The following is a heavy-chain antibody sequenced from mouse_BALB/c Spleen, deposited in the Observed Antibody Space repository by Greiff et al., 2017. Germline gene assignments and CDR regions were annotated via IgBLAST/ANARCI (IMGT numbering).Heavy chain of an antibody. V-gene: IGHV14-3*02. CDR1: GFNIKDTY. CDR2: IDPANGNT. J-gene: IGHJ1*01. Sequence: EVQLQQSGAELVKPGASVKLSCTASGFNIKDTYMHWVKQRPEQGLEWIGRIDPANGNTKYDPKFQGKATITADTSSNTAYLQLSSLTSEDTAVYYCARDSSPFWYFDVWGAGTTVTVSS. CDR3: ARDSSPFWYFDV. D-gene: IGHD6-1*01.